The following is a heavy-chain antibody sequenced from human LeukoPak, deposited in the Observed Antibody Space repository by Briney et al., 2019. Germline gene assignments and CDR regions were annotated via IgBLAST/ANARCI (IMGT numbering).Heavy chain of an antibody. CDR1: GFTFSSYG. CDR2: IRYDGSNK. V-gene: IGHV3-30*02. Sequence: GGSLRLSCAASGFTFSSYGMHWVRQASGKGLEWVAFIRYDGSNKYYADSVKGRFTISRDNAKTSLYLQMNSLRAEDTAVYYCARGKFVFDYWGQGTLVTVSS. D-gene: IGHD3-16*01. J-gene: IGHJ4*02. CDR3: ARGKFVFDY.